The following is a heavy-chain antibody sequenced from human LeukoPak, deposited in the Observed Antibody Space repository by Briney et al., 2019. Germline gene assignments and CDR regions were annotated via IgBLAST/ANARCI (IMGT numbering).Heavy chain of an antibody. V-gene: IGHV4-38-2*02. CDR2: INHAGST. CDR3: ARGRYLTTRGGAAAGFLDY. CDR1: NYSISTDYY. Sequence: SETLSLTCTVSNYSISTDYYWNWIRPTPAKGLEWIGEINHAGSTNYNPSLKSRVTISVDTSQNQFSLSLRSVTAADTAVYYCARGRYLTTRGGAAAGFLDYWGQGSLVTVSA. J-gene: IGHJ4*02. D-gene: IGHD6-13*01.